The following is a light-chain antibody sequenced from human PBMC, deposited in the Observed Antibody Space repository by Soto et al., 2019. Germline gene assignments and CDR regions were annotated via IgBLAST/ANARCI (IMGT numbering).Light chain of an antibody. CDR3: QQYHSFPVT. V-gene: IGKV1-16*01. CDR1: QGISNF. Sequence: DIQMTQSPSSVSASVGDTVTITCRASQGISNFLAWFQQKPGKAPKSLIYGASSLQSGVPSTFSGSGSDTDFTLTISSLQPEDSATYFCQQYHSFPVTFGGGTNVVIK. CDR2: GAS. J-gene: IGKJ4*01.